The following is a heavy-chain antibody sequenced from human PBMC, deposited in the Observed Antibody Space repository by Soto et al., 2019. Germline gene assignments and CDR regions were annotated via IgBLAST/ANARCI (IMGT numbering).Heavy chain of an antibody. V-gene: IGHV3-21*01. CDR2: ISSSSSYI. D-gene: IGHD3-3*01. CDR1: GFTFSSYS. CDR3: ARDNSAGRPFFDYGMDV. Sequence: GGSLRLSCAASGFTFSSYSMNWVRQAPGKGLEWVSSISSSSSYIYYADSVKGRFTISRDNAKNSLYLQMNSLRAEDTAVYYCARDNSAGRPFFDYGMDVWGQGTTVTVSS. J-gene: IGHJ6*02.